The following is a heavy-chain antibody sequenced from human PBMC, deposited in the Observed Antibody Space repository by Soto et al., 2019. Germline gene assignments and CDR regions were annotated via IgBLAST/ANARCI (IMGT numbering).Heavy chain of an antibody. CDR2: IYYSGST. V-gene: IGHV4-39*01. CDR3: ARQVQEYSSSSLGY. CDR1: GGSISSSSYY. J-gene: IGHJ4*02. D-gene: IGHD6-6*01. Sequence: SETLSLTCTVSGGSISSSSYYWGWIRQPPGKGLEWIGSIYYSGSTYYNPSLKSRVTISVDTSKNQFSLKLSSVTAADTAVYYCARQVQEYSSSSLGYWGQGTLVTVAS.